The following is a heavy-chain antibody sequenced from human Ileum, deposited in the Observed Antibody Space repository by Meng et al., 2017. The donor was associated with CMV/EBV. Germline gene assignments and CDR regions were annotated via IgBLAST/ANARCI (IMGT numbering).Heavy chain of an antibody. D-gene: IGHD6-6*01. J-gene: IGHJ4*02. CDR1: GFTFSSFV. CDR2: ITGSGSSK. Sequence: GGSLRLSCAASGFTFSSFVMTWVRQAPGKGLEWVSGITGSGSSKYYADSVMGRFTISRDNSKNTLYLQMNSLRGEDTAVYYCARDPSQYSSSYYFDHWGQGTRVS. V-gene: IGHV3-23*01. CDR3: ARDPSQYSSSYYFDH.